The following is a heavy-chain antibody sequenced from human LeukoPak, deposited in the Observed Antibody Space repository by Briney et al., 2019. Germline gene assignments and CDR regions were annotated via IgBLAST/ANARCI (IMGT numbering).Heavy chain of an antibody. V-gene: IGHV4-61*02. CDR2: IYTSGST. CDR3: ARDGLLPSAMGYYYMDV. D-gene: IGHD2-2*01. J-gene: IGHJ6*03. CDR1: GGSISSGSYY. Sequence: PSQTLSLTCTVSGGSISSGSYYWSWIRQPAGKGLEWIGRIYTSGSTNHNPSLKSRVTISVDTSKNQFSLKLSSVTAADTALYYCARDGLLPSAMGYYYMDVWGKGTTVTVSS.